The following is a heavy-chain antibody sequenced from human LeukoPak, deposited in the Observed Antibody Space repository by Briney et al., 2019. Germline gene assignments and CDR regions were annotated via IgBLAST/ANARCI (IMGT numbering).Heavy chain of an antibody. D-gene: IGHD3-22*01. Sequence: PSETLSLTCTVPGGSISSYYWSWLRQPPGKGLEWIGYIYYSGSTNYNPSLKSRVTISVDTSKNQFSLKLSSVTAADTAVYYCARGTYYDSSGYYSNWFDPWGQGTLVTVSS. CDR2: IYYSGST. V-gene: IGHV4-59*01. CDR1: GGSISSYY. J-gene: IGHJ5*02. CDR3: ARGTYYDSSGYYSNWFDP.